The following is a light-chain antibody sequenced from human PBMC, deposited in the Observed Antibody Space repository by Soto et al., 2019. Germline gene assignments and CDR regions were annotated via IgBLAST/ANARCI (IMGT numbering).Light chain of an antibody. CDR2: EVS. CDR1: SSDVGAYNY. Sequence: QSVLTQPASVSGSPGQSITISCTGTSSDVGAYNYVSWFQQHPDKAPKLMIYEVSNRPSGVSNRFSGSKSGNAASLTISGLQAEDEAYYFCFSFTASNNHVFGTGTKLTVL. V-gene: IGLV2-14*01. CDR3: FSFTASNNHV. J-gene: IGLJ1*01.